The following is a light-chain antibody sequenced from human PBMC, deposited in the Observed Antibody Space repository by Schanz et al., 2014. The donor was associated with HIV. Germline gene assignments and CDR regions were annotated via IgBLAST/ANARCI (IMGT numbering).Light chain of an antibody. CDR3: ISYTSDTVL. J-gene: IGLJ2*01. V-gene: IGLV2-14*01. CDR2: DGS. CDR1: NSDVGGYNY. Sequence: QSVLTQPASLSGSPGQSITISCTEINSDVGGYNYVSWYQQHPGKAPKLMIYDGSRRPSGVSDRFSGSKSDYTASLTISGLQPEDEADYYCISYTSDTVLFGGGTKLTVL.